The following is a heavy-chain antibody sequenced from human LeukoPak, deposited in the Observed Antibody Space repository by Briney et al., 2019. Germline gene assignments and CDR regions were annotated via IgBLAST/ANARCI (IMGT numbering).Heavy chain of an antibody. CDR2: ISYNGGNK. CDR3: AREATGSDDAFDV. V-gene: IGHV3-30*09. CDR1: GFTFSSYW. D-gene: IGHD5-24*01. Sequence: GGSLRLSCAAPGFTFSSYWMSWVRQAPGKGLEWVAFISYNGGNKFYADSVQGRFDISRDNSKNTVFLQMNSLRREDTAVYYCAREATGSDDAFDVWGQGTMVIVSS. J-gene: IGHJ3*01.